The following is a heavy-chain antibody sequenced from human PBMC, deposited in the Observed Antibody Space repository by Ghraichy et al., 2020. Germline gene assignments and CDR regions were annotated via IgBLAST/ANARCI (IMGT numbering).Heavy chain of an antibody. Sequence: SETLSLTCNVSGGSISSSGYYWSWIRQRPGEGLEWIGYIYYSGSTYYNPSLKSRVTISADTSTNQFSLKVISVVAADTAVYYCARRVSLEAFDIWGQGTMVTVSA. CDR1: GGSISSSGYY. V-gene: IGHV4-31*03. CDR2: IYYSGST. J-gene: IGHJ3*02. D-gene: IGHD3-3*01. CDR3: ARRVSLEAFDI.